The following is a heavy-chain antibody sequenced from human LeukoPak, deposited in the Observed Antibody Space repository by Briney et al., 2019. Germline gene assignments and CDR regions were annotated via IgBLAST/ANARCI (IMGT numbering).Heavy chain of an antibody. D-gene: IGHD6-25*01. Sequence: SETLSLTCTVSGGSVSNGNYYWSWIRQPPGKGLEWIGNMHYSGSTNYNPSLKSRVTISVDTSMNQFSLLLTSATAADTAVYYCARDSLLRGSGWDYWYFNLWGRGTLVTVSS. CDR1: GGSVSNGNYY. CDR2: MHYSGST. J-gene: IGHJ2*01. V-gene: IGHV4-61*01. CDR3: ARDSLLRGSGWDYWYFNL.